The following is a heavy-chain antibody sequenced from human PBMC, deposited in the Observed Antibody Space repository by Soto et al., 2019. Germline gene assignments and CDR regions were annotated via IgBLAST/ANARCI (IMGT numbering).Heavy chain of an antibody. D-gene: IGHD3-16*01. Sequence: SETLSLTCTVSGDSISSADYYWGWIRQPPGKGLEWIGSMYHSVITYHNPSLKSRVTISVDTSNNQFSLKLSSVTAADTAVYYCARDGGSYSGIDYWGQGILVTVSS. CDR3: ARDGGSYSGIDY. V-gene: IGHV4-38-2*02. CDR1: GDSISSADYY. CDR2: MYHSVIT. J-gene: IGHJ4*02.